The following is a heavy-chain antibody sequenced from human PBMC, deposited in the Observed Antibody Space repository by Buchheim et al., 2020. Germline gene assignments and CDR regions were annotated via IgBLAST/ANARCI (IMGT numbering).Heavy chain of an antibody. CDR3: ATQCTRGVCHSSVRATTLDD. Sequence: EVQLLESGGGLVQPGGSLRLSCAGSGFTFSSHFMYWVRQAPGRGLEWPSYISADSRSIYYADSVKGRFTISRGNAENSLYLQMNNLRDDDTAVYYCATQCTRGVCHSSVRATTLDDWGQGTL. J-gene: IGHJ4*02. D-gene: IGHD2-8*01. CDR2: ISADSRSI. V-gene: IGHV3-48*02. CDR1: GFTFSSHF.